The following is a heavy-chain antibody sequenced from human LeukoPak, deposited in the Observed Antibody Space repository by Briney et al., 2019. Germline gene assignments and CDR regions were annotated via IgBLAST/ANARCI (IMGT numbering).Heavy chain of an antibody. J-gene: IGHJ4*02. Sequence: PSETLSLTRAVSGGSISSGGYSWSWIRQPPGKGLEWIGYIYNDGSTYYNPSLKSRVTISVDTSKNQFSLKLSSVTAADTAVYYCARDSLGPVLLWFGELGYWGQGTLVTVSS. V-gene: IGHV4-30-2*01. CDR2: IYNDGST. CDR3: ARDSLGPVLLWFGELGY. D-gene: IGHD3-10*01. CDR1: GGSISSGGYS.